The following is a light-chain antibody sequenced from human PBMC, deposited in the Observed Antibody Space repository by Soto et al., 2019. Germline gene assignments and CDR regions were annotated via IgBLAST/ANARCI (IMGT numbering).Light chain of an antibody. CDR3: QVWDSSSDHVV. J-gene: IGLJ2*01. CDR1: NIGSKS. Sequence: SYELTQPPSVSVAPGQTARITCGGNNIGSKSVYWFQQKPGQAPVLVVYDDSDRPSGIPERFSGSNSGNTATLTISRVDTGDEADFYCQVWDSSSDHVVFGGGTKLTVL. CDR2: DDS. V-gene: IGLV3-21*02.